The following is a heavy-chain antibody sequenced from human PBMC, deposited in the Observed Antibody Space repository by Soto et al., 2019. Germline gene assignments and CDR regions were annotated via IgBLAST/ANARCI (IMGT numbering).Heavy chain of an antibody. V-gene: IGHV3-30*18. J-gene: IGHJ6*02. CDR2: ITYDGLYQ. Sequence: VRLSCVGSGSNFDDYGLHWVRQAPGKGLGWAAVITYDGLYQYYADSVKDRFTISRDNSRNTVYLQMRNLRSEDTAVYYCAKSFDLGYDSSGYFLNRMDVWGPGTSVTVSS. D-gene: IGHD3-22*01. CDR1: GSNFDDYG. CDR3: AKSFDLGYDSSGYFLNRMDV.